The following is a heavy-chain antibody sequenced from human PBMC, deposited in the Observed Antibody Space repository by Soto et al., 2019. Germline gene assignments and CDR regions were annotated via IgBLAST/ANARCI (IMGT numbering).Heavy chain of an antibody. J-gene: IGHJ4*02. CDR1: GFTFSSYW. D-gene: IGHD6-19*01. Sequence: GGSLRLSCAASGFTFSSYWMSWVRQAPGKGLEWVANIKQDGSEKYYVDSVKGRFTISRDNAKNSLYLQMNSLRAEDTAVYYCARGHSSGWSGGLYYFDYWGQGTLVTVSS. V-gene: IGHV3-7*05. CDR2: IKQDGSEK. CDR3: ARGHSSGWSGGLYYFDY.